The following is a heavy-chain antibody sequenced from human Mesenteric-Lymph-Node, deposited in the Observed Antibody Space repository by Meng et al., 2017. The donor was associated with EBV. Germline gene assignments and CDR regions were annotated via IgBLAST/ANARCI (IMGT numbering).Heavy chain of an antibody. J-gene: IGHJ5*02. V-gene: IGHV4-39*07. D-gene: IGHD1-1*01. CDR1: GGSISSSSYY. CDR2: IYYSGST. CDR3: AGTVQLERHWFDP. Sequence: QVQLQESGPGLGKASGTLFLTCSVSGGSISSSSYYWGWIRQPPGKGLEWIGNIYYSGSTYYNPSLKSRVTISVDTSKNQFSLKLSSVTAADTAVYYCAGTVQLERHWFDPWGQGTLVTVSS.